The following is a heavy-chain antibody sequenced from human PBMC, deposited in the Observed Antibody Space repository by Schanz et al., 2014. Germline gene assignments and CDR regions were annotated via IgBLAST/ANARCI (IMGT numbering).Heavy chain of an antibody. D-gene: IGHD6-19*01. V-gene: IGHV3-30*02. CDR3: VGIHVAVAEAFY. Sequence: QVLLVESGGGVVQPGGSLRVSCAASGFNFHYYGMHWVRQAPGKGPEWVAFIQLDGSEIYYTDSVKGRFTISRDNAKNTLYLQMNSLRPEDTALYYCVGIHVAVAEAFYWGQGALVIVS. CDR2: IQLDGSEI. CDR1: GFNFHYYG. J-gene: IGHJ4*02.